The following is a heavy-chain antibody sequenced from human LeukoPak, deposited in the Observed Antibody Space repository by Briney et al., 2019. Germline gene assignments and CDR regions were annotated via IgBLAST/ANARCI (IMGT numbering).Heavy chain of an antibody. Sequence: SETLSLTCAVYGGSFSGYYWSWIRQPPGKGLEWIGEINHSGSTNYNPSLKSRVTISVDTSKNQFSLKLSSVTAADTAVYYCARLSIAAAANWFDPWGQGTLVTVSS. J-gene: IGHJ5*02. V-gene: IGHV4-34*01. CDR1: GGSFSGYY. D-gene: IGHD6-13*01. CDR2: INHSGST. CDR3: ARLSIAAAANWFDP.